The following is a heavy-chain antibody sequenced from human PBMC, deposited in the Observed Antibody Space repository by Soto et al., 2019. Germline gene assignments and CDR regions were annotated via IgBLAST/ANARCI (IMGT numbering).Heavy chain of an antibody. J-gene: IGHJ4*02. CDR1: GYTFTSYG. Sequence: GASVKVSCKASGYTFTSYGISWVRQAPGQGLEWMGWISAYNGNTNYAQKLQGRVTMTTDTSTSTAYMELSSVTAADTGIYYCAADRGYSYGYFDFWGQGALVTVSS. V-gene: IGHV1-18*01. CDR2: ISAYNGNT. CDR3: AADRGYSYGYFDF. D-gene: IGHD5-18*01.